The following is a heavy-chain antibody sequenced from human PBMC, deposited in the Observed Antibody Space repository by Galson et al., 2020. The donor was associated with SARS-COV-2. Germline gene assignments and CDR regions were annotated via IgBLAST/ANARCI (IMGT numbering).Heavy chain of an antibody. CDR1: GGTFSSSD. D-gene: IGHD1-1*01. CDR2: FIHVFHTA. Sequence: SAKVSCKASGGTFSSSDVNWVRQAPGQGLEWLGGFIHVFHTATYAQKFQGRVKITADEPTTTAYMELTSLRSDDTAVYFCVRGEVQTLDYWGQGTLVTVSS. V-gene: IGHV1-69*13. CDR3: VRGEVQTLDY. J-gene: IGHJ4*02.